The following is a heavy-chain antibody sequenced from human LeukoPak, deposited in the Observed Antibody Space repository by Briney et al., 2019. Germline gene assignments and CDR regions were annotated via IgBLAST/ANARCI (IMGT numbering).Heavy chain of an antibody. Sequence: ASVKVSCKASGYTFTSYYMHWVRQAPGQGLEWMGWINPNSGGTNYAQKFQGRVTMTRDTSISTAYMELSRLRSDDTAVYYCARDPLWSTAMVTSFDYWGQGTLVTVSS. D-gene: IGHD5-18*01. CDR2: INPNSGGT. CDR1: GYTFTSYY. V-gene: IGHV1-2*02. J-gene: IGHJ4*02. CDR3: ARDPLWSTAMVTSFDY.